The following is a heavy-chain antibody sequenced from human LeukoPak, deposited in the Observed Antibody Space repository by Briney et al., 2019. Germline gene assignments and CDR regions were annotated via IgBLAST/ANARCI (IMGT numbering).Heavy chain of an antibody. Sequence: SETLSLTCTVSAGSISSSYWSWIRQPPGKGLEWIGYIYYSGSTNYNPSLKSRVTISVDTSKNQFSLKLSSVTAADTAVYYCARHRCGGDCSPYWYFDLWGRGTLVTVSS. J-gene: IGHJ2*01. CDR3: ARHRCGGDCSPYWYFDL. CDR2: IYYSGST. D-gene: IGHD2-21*02. CDR1: AGSISSSY. V-gene: IGHV4-59*08.